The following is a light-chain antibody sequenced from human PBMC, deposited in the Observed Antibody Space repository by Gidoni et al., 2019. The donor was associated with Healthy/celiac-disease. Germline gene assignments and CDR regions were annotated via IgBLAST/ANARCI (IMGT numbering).Light chain of an antibody. CDR2: QDS. V-gene: IGLV3-1*01. J-gene: IGLJ3*02. Sequence: SYELPQPPSVSVSPGQTASITFSGDKLGDKYACWYQQKPGQSPVLVIYQDSKRPSGIPERFSGSNSGNTATLTISGTQAMDEADYYCEAWDSSTLWVFGGGTKLTVL. CDR1: KLGDKY. CDR3: EAWDSSTLWV.